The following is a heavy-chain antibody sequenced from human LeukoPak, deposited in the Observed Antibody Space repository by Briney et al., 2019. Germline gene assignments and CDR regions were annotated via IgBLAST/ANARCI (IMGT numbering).Heavy chain of an antibody. J-gene: IGHJ5*02. Sequence: GGSLRLSCGASGSTFRSYGMHWVRQAPGKGLEWVAFIHSGGNNKYYADSVKGRFTVSRDNSKNTLYLQMNSLRGEDTAVYYCAKDNSGWTFDPWGQGTLVTVSS. D-gene: IGHD6-19*01. CDR2: IHSGGNNK. CDR1: GSTFRSYG. CDR3: AKDNSGWTFDP. V-gene: IGHV3-30*02.